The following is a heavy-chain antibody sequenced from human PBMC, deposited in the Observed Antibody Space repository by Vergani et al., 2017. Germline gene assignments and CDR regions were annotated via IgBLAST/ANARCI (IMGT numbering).Heavy chain of an antibody. V-gene: IGHV4-61*02. Sequence: QVQLQESGPRLVKPSETLSLTCTLSGDSTSTGDVYWNWVRQSAGRGLEWIGRVYFTGSTTYNPSLKSRVSISIDANTNHFSLNLRSETAEDTAIYYCGRAIRGVPLDVWGPGALVTVSP. CDR2: VYFTGST. CDR3: GRAIRGVPLDV. J-gene: IGHJ5*02. CDR1: GDSTSTGDVY. D-gene: IGHD3-10*01.